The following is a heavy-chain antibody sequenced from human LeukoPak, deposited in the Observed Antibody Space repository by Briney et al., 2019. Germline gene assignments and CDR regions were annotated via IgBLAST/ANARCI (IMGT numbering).Heavy chain of an antibody. Sequence: SETLSLTCTVSGGSISSYYWSWIRQPPGKGLEWIGYIYYSGSTYYNPSLKSRVTISVDTSKNQFSLKLSSVTAADTAVYYCARHPIFGVVSVDFWGQGTLVTVSS. J-gene: IGHJ4*01. CDR3: ARHPIFGVVSVDF. V-gene: IGHV4-59*08. D-gene: IGHD3-3*01. CDR2: IYYSGST. CDR1: GGSISSYY.